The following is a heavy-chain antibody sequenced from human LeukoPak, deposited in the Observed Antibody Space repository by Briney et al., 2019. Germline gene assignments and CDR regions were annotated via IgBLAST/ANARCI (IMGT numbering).Heavy chain of an antibody. CDR1: GGSISSYY. D-gene: IGHD1-26*01. CDR3: ARDRVRIVGATNPDYYYGMDV. CDR2: IYYSGST. J-gene: IGHJ6*02. Sequence: SETLSLTCTVSGGSISSYYWSWIRQPPGKGLEWIGYIYYSGSTNYNPSLKSRVTISVDTSKNQFSLKLSSVTAADTAVYYCARDRVRIVGATNPDYYYGMDVWGQGTTVTVSS. V-gene: IGHV4-59*01.